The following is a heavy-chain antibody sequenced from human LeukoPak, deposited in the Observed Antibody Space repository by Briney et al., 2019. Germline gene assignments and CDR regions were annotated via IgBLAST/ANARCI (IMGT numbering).Heavy chain of an antibody. J-gene: IGHJ6*04. D-gene: IGHD6-19*01. CDR1: GFTLSSYA. V-gene: IGHV3-30*04. CDR2: ISYDGSNK. Sequence: GGSLRLSCAASGFTLSSYAMHWVRQAPGKGLGWVAVISYDGSNKYYADSVKGRFTISRDNSKNTLYLQMNSLSAEDTAVYYCARENSSGWYNYGMDVWGKGTTVTVSS. CDR3: ARENSSGWYNYGMDV.